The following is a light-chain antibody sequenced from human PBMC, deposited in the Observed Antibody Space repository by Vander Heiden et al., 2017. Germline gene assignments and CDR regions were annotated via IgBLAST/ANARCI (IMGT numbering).Light chain of an antibody. CDR1: QSISSY. V-gene: IGKV1-39*01. CDR3: QQSYSTPQT. Sequence: DIQMTQSPSSLSASVGDRVTITCRASQSISSYLNWYQQKPGQAPKLLIYASSSVQSGVPSRFSGSGSGTDFTLTIYSLQPDYFATYYCQQSYSTPQTFGQGTKVEI. CDR2: ASS. J-gene: IGKJ1*01.